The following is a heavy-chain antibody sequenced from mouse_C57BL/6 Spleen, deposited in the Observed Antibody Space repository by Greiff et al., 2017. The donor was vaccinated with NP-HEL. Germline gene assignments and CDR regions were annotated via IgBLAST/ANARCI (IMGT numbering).Heavy chain of an antibody. V-gene: IGHV5-4*03. D-gene: IGHD2-4*01. J-gene: IGHJ4*01. CDR1: GFTFSSYA. CDR3: ARYDYDGIYAMDY. CDR2: ISDGGSYT. Sequence: EVKVVESGGGLVKPGGSLKLSCAASGFTFSSYAMSWVRQTPEKRLEWVATISDGGSYTYYPDNVKGRFTISRDNAKNNLYLQMSHLKSEDTAMYYCARYDYDGIYAMDYWGQGTSVTVSS.